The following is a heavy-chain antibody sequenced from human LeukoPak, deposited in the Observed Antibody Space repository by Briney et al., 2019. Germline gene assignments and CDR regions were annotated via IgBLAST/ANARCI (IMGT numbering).Heavy chain of an antibody. D-gene: IGHD4-17*01. CDR2: FYTGGDI. CDR1: GFTISRSF. J-gene: IGHJ4*02. Sequence: GGSLRLSCAASGFTISRSFMSWVRQAPGKGLEWVSIFYTGGDIYYADSVEGRFTISRDISKNTVYLQMNSLRVEDTAMYYCARGSYGDPFAYWGQGTLATVSS. CDR3: ARGSYGDPFAY. V-gene: IGHV3-53*01.